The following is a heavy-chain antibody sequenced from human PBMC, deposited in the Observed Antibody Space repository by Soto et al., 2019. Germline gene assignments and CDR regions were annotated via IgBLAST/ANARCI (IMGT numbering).Heavy chain of an antibody. CDR1: GFTFSSYA. V-gene: IGHV3-30-3*01. Sequence: PGGSLRLSCAASGFTFSSYARHWVRQAPGKGLEWVAVISYDGSNKYYADSVKGRFTISRDNSKNTLYLQMNSLRAEDTAVYYCARDRGNLPPVYYYYSMDVWGQGTTVTVSS. J-gene: IGHJ6*02. CDR3: ARDRGNLPPVYYYYSMDV. CDR2: ISYDGSNK. D-gene: IGHD3-10*01.